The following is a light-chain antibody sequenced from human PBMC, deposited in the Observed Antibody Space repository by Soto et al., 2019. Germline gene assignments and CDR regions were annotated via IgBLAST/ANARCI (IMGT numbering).Light chain of an antibody. V-gene: IGKV3-20*01. CDR3: QQYSSSPTWT. J-gene: IGKJ1*01. Sequence: EIVLTQSPGTLSLSPGERATLSCRASQSVSSSYLAWYQQKPGQAPRLLIYGASSRATGIPDRFSGSGSGTAFTLTISRLEPEDFAVYYCQQYSSSPTWTFGKGTKVEIK. CDR1: QSVSSSY. CDR2: GAS.